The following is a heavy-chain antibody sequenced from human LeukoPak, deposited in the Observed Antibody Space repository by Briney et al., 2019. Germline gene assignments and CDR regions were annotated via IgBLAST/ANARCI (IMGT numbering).Heavy chain of an antibody. Sequence: SETLSLTCAVYGASFSDYYWSWIRQSPGKGLEWIGEINHVGDTNYNPSLKSRVTISVDTSKNQFSLKLSSVTAADTAVYYCARSLEYSSSSSYYYMDVWGKGTTVTVSS. D-gene: IGHD6-6*01. V-gene: IGHV4-34*01. J-gene: IGHJ6*03. CDR2: INHVGDT. CDR3: ARSLEYSSSSSYYYMDV. CDR1: GASFSDYY.